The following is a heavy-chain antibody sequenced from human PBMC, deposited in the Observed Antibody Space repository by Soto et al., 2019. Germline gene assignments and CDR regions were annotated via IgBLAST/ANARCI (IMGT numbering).Heavy chain of an antibody. V-gene: IGHV5-51*01. CDR2: IYPGNSDT. D-gene: IGHD2-15*01. J-gene: IGHJ3*02. CDR1: GYSFSIHW. Sequence: GESLKISCEGSGYSFSIHWVAWLRQMPGKGLEWIGLIYPGNSDTIYSPSLQGQVTISADTSLGTTFLQWDSLKASDTAMYFCASDSHCNGGNCPLGGFDMWGQGTMVTVSS. CDR3: ASDSHCNGGNCPLGGFDM.